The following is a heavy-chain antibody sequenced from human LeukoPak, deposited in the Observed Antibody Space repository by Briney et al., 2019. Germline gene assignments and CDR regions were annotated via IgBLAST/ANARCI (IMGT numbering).Heavy chain of an antibody. J-gene: IGHJ3*02. CDR1: GGSISSYY. CDR2: INHSGST. D-gene: IGHD2-2*01. CDR3: ARGQSGCSTSTRCKAFDI. V-gene: IGHV4-34*01. Sequence: PSETLSLTCTVSGGSISSYYWSWIRQPPGKGLEWIGEINHSGSTNYNPSLKSRVTISVDTSKNQFSLKLSSVTAADTAVYYCARGQSGCSTSTRCKAFDIWGQGTMVTVSS.